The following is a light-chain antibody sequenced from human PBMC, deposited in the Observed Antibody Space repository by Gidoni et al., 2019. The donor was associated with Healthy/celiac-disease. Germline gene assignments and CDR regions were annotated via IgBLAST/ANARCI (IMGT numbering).Light chain of an antibody. CDR2: GAS. CDR1: QSVSSN. J-gene: IGKJ2*01. CDR3: QKYNNWPLYT. Sequence: EIVMTHSQATLSVSPGERATLSCRASQSVSSNLAWYQQKPGQAPRLLIYGASTRATGIPARLSGSGSGTEFTLTISSLQSEDFAVYYCQKYNNWPLYTFGQGTKLEIK. V-gene: IGKV3-15*01.